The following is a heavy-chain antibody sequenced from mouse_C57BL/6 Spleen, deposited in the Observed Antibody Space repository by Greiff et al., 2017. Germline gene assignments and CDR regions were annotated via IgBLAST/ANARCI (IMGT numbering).Heavy chain of an antibody. V-gene: IGHV1-15*01. J-gene: IGHJ3*01. CDR2: IDPETGGT. Sequence: QVQLQQSGAELVRPGASVTLSCKASGYTFTDYEMPWVKQTPVHGLEWIGAIDPETGGTAYNQKFKGKAILTADKSSSTAYMELRSLTSEDSAVYYCTGGYGNYLFAYWGQGTLVTVSA. CDR1: GYTFTDYE. CDR3: TGGYGNYLFAY. D-gene: IGHD2-10*02.